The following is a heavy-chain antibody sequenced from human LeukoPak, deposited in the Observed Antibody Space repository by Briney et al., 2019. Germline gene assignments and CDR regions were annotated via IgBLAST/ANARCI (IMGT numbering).Heavy chain of an antibody. V-gene: IGHV4-59*08. CDR3: ARAVSGRFDY. CDR1: GGSISSYY. D-gene: IGHD6-19*01. Sequence: SETLSLTCTVSGGSISSYYWSWIRQPPGKGLEWIGYVYYSGSTNYNPSLKSRVTISVDTSKNQFSLKLSSVTAADTAIYYCARAVSGRFDYWGQGTLVTVSS. J-gene: IGHJ4*02. CDR2: VYYSGST.